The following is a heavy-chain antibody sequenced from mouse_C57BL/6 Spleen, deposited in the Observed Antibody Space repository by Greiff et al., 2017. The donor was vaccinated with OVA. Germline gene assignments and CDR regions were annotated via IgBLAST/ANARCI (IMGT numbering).Heavy chain of an antibody. CDR2: INPGSGGT. J-gene: IGHJ2*01. V-gene: IGHV1-54*01. CDR3: ARGGYSNAWYYFDY. CDR1: GYAFTNYL. D-gene: IGHD2-5*01. Sequence: QVQLQQSGAELVRPGTSVKVSCKASGYAFTNYLIEWVKQRPGQGLEWIGVINPGSGGTNYNEKFKGKATLTADKSSSTAYMQLSSLTSEDSAVYFCARGGYSNAWYYFDYWGQGTTLTVSS.